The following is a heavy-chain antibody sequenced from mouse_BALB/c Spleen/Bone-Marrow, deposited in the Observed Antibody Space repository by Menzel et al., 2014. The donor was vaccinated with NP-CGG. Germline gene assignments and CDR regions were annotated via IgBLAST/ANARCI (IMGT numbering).Heavy chain of an antibody. CDR3: ARNYGYGKCFAY. Sequence: VQLQQSGAELVKPGASVKLSCTASGFNIKDTYMHWVKQRPEQGLEWIGRIDPANGNTKFDPKFQGKATITADTSSNTACLQLRSLTSEDTAVYYCARNYGYGKCFAYWGQGTLVTVSA. D-gene: IGHD2-2*01. CDR2: IDPANGNT. V-gene: IGHV14-3*02. CDR1: GFNIKDTY. J-gene: IGHJ3*01.